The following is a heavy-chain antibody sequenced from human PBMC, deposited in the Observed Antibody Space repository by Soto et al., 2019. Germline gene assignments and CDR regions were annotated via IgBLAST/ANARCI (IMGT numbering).Heavy chain of an antibody. J-gene: IGHJ4*02. CDR2: IIQDGRAI. CDR3: ARGGELSLLPLDY. D-gene: IGHD2-15*01. V-gene: IGHV3-7*03. Sequence: GGSLRLSCAASGFSSSDYWMSWVRQAPGRGLEWVAHIIQDGRAIYYVDSVRGRFTISRDSAGNSVFLEMHRLRVEDTAVYYWARGGELSLLPLDYWGLGTLVTVSS. CDR1: GFSSSDYW.